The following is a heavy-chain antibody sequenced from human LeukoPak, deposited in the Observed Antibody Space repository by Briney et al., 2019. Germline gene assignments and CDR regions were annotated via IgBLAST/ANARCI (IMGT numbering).Heavy chain of an antibody. CDR3: ARNPSIYDRSINWFDP. V-gene: IGHV3-48*04. D-gene: IGHD3-22*01. CDR1: GFTFSSYS. Sequence: GGSLRLSCAATGFTFSSYSMNWVRQAPGKGLEWVSYISSSSSTIYYADSVKGRFTISRDNAKNSLCLQMNSLRAEDTAVYYCARNPSIYDRSINWFDPWGQGTLVTVSS. CDR2: ISSSSSTI. J-gene: IGHJ5*02.